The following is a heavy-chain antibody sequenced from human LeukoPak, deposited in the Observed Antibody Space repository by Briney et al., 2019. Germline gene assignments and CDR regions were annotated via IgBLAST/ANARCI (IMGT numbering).Heavy chain of an antibody. CDR2: IYYSGST. D-gene: IGHD4-23*01. Sequence: PSESLSLTRTVSGGSTSSSSYNWGWIRQPPGNGLEWFASIYYSGSTYYNPSLKSRVTISVDTSKNQFSLKLSSVTAADTAVYYCARQHKYGGNALDPWGQGTLVTVSS. J-gene: IGHJ5*02. CDR1: GGSTSSSSYN. V-gene: IGHV4-39*01. CDR3: ARQHKYGGNALDP.